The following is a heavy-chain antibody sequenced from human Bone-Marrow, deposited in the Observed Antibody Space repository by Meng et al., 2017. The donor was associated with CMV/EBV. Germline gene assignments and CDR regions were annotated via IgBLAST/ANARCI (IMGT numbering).Heavy chain of an antibody. CDR2: IRYDGSNK. D-gene: IGHD2-2*01. CDR1: GFTFSSYW. J-gene: IGHJ5*02. Sequence: GGSLRLSCAASGFTFSSYWMSWVRQAPGKGLEWVAFIRYDGSNKYYADSVKGRFTISRDNSKNTLYLQMNSLRAEDTAVYYCAKDLRGYCSSTSCYGGFDPWGQGTLVTVSS. V-gene: IGHV3-30*02. CDR3: AKDLRGYCSSTSCYGGFDP.